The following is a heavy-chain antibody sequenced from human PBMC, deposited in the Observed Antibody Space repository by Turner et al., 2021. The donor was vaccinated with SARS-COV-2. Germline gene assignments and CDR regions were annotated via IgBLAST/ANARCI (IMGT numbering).Heavy chain of an antibody. Sequence: QVQLVESGGGVLQPGRSLRLSCAPSGITCSSHGMHWVRHAPGKGLEWVAVIWNDGSQKYYADSVKGRFTISRDNSKNMVYLQMNSLVAEDTAVYYCARLDDSGHWGAFDIWGQGTMVTVSS. J-gene: IGHJ3*02. V-gene: IGHV3-33*01. CDR2: IWNDGSQK. CDR3: ARLDDSGHWGAFDI. CDR1: GITCSSHG. D-gene: IGHD3-22*01.